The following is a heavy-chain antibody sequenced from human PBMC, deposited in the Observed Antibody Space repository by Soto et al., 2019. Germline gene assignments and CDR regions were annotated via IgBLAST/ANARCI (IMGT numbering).Heavy chain of an antibody. CDR2: IYYSGST. J-gene: IGHJ6*03. CDR3: ARQRYYDILTGNYYYYYYYMDV. Sequence: SETLSLTCTVSGGSISSYYWSWIRQPPGKGLEWIGYIYYSGSTNYNPSLKSRVTISVDTSKNQFSLKLSSVTAADTAVYYCARQRYYDILTGNYYYYYYYMDVWGKGTTVTVSS. D-gene: IGHD3-9*01. V-gene: IGHV4-59*08. CDR1: GGSISSYY.